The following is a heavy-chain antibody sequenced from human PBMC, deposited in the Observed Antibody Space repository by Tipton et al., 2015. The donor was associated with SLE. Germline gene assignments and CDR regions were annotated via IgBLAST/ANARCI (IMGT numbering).Heavy chain of an antibody. Sequence: TLSLTCTVSGASISSYYWSWIRQPPGKGLEWIGYIYYSGSTIHNPSLKSRVTISVDTSKNQFSLKLNSVTAADTAMYFCARSPGRLRSMDYWGQGTLVTVSS. CDR1: GASISSYY. CDR3: ARSPGRLRSMDY. V-gene: IGHV4-59*01. CDR2: IYYSGST. D-gene: IGHD3-3*01. J-gene: IGHJ4*02.